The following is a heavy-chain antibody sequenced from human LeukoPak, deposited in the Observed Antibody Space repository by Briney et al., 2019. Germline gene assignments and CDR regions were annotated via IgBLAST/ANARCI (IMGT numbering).Heavy chain of an antibody. D-gene: IGHD3-9*01. CDR2: INTDGSST. V-gene: IGHV3-74*01. CDR1: GFLFSSSW. CDR3: AVLTGYYGV. J-gene: IGHJ4*02. Sequence: GGSLRLSCAASGFLFSSSWMHWVRHAPGRGLVWVSGINTDGSSTGYGGSVKGRFTISRDNARDTVYLQMNSLGAEYTAVYYCAVLTGYYGVWGQGTLVTVSS.